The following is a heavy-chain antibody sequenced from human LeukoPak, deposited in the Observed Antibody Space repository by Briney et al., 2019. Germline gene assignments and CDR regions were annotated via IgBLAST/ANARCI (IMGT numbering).Heavy chain of an antibody. CDR1: GFTFSSYA. CDR2: ILYDGSNK. CDR3: ARERFRADYGDYGVNYFDY. Sequence: GRSLRLSCAASGFTFSSYAMRWVRQAPGKWLECVAVILYDGSNKYYADSVKGRFTISRDNSKNTLYLQMNSLRAEDTAVYYCARERFRADYGDYGVNYFDYWGQGTLVTVSS. V-gene: IGHV3-30*04. D-gene: IGHD4-17*01. J-gene: IGHJ4*02.